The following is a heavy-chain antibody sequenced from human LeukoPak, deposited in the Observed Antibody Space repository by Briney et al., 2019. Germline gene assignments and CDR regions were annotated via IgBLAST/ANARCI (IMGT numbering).Heavy chain of an antibody. J-gene: IGHJ3*02. V-gene: IGHV1-8*01. CDR3: ARVGFEYYDILTGYYHDAFDI. CDR2: MNPNSGDT. Sequence: ASVKVSCKASGYTFTSYDINWVRQATGQGLEWMGWMNPNSGDTGYAQKFQGRVTMTRNTSISTAYMELSSLRSEDTAVYYCARVGFEYYDILTGYYHDAFDIWGQGTMVTVSS. CDR1: GYTFTSYD. D-gene: IGHD3-9*01.